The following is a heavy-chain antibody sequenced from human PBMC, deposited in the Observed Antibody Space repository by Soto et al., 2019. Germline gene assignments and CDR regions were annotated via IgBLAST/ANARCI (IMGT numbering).Heavy chain of an antibody. V-gene: IGHV4-30-4*01. CDR1: GGSISSGDYY. J-gene: IGHJ4*01. CDR2: IYYSGST. D-gene: IGHD2-15*01. CDR3: YVVVVAATPRRSSPYFDY. Sequence: PSETMSLTCTVSGGSISSGDYYWSWVRQPPGKGLEWIGYIYYSGSTYYDPSLKSRVTISVDTSKNQFSLKLSSVTAADTAVYYCYVVVVAATPRRSSPYFDYWGQGTLVTVPQ.